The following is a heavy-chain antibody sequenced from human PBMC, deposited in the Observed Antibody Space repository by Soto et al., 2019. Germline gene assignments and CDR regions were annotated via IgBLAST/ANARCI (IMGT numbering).Heavy chain of an antibody. Sequence: QVQLQESGPGLVKPSQTLSLTCTVSGGSISSGDYYWSWIRQPPGKGLEWIGYIYYSVRTYYNPSLKSRVTISVDTSENQFSLKLSSVTAADTAVYYCARYCSGGSCYPFDYWGQGTLVTVSS. CDR1: GGSISSGDYY. CDR2: IYYSVRT. J-gene: IGHJ4*02. CDR3: ARYCSGGSCYPFDY. V-gene: IGHV4-30-4*01. D-gene: IGHD2-15*01.